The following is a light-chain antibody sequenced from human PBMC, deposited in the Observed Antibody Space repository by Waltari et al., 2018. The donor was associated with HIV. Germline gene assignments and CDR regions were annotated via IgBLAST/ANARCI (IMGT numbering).Light chain of an antibody. Sequence: QSALTQPASVSGSPGQSIPISCTGTSSDVGGQKYVSWYQQHPGKAPKLMIYEVSNRPSGISNRFSGSKSGNTASLNISGLQAEDEADYYCSSYTSRNTPHVLLGGGTKLTVL. CDR3: SSYTSRNTPHVL. CDR1: SSDVGGQKY. J-gene: IGLJ2*01. CDR2: EVS. V-gene: IGLV2-14*01.